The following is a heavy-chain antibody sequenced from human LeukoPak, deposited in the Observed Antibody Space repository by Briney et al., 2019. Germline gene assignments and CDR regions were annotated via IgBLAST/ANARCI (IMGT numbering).Heavy chain of an antibody. CDR2: ISGSGNIM. D-gene: IGHD3-3*01. CDR3: ARYDGYDLRY. CDR1: GFTFSSYE. V-gene: IGHV3-48*03. Sequence: GGSLRLSCAASGFTFSSYEMNWVRQAPRKGLEWVSYISGSGNIMYYADSVKGRFTISRDNAKNSLYLEMNGLRAEDTAVYYCARYDGYDLRYWGQGTLVTVSS. J-gene: IGHJ4*02.